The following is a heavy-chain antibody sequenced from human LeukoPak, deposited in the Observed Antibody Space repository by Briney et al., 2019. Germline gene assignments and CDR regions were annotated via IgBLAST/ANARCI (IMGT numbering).Heavy chain of an antibody. Sequence: PSETLSLTCAVYGGSFSGYYWSWIRQPPGKGLEWSGEINHSGSTNYNPSLKSRVTISVDTSKNQFSLKLSSVTAADTAVYCCARGLYYFDYWGQGTLVTVSS. CDR2: INHSGST. J-gene: IGHJ4*02. CDR3: ARGLYYFDY. CDR1: GGSFSGYY. V-gene: IGHV4-34*01.